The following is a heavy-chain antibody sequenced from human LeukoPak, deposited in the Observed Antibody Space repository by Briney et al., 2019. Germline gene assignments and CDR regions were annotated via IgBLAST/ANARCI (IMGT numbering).Heavy chain of an antibody. V-gene: IGHV1-2*04. CDR2: INPNSGGT. CDR3: AIGVPAAYDAFDI. Sequence: ASVKVSCKASGYTFTGYYMHWVRQAPGQALEWMGWINPNSGGTNYAQKFQGWVTMTRDTSISTAYMELSRLRSDDTAVYYCAIGVPAAYDAFDIWGQGTMVTVSS. D-gene: IGHD2-2*01. CDR1: GYTFTGYY. J-gene: IGHJ3*02.